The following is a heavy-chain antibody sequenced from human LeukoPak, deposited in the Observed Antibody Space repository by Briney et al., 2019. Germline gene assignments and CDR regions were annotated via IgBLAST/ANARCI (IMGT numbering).Heavy chain of an antibody. Sequence: SETLSLTCAVYGGSFSGYYWSWIRQPPGKELEWIGEINHSGSTNYNPSLKSRVTISVDTSKNQFSLKLSSVTAADTAVYYCARGSSSWPYYYYGMDVWGQGTTVTVSS. CDR3: ARGSSSWPYYYYGMDV. D-gene: IGHD6-13*01. CDR1: GGSFSGYY. CDR2: INHSGST. V-gene: IGHV4-34*01. J-gene: IGHJ6*02.